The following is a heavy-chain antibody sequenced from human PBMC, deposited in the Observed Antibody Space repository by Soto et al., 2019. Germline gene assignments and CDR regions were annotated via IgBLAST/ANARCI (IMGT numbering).Heavy chain of an antibody. D-gene: IGHD1-26*01. V-gene: IGHV1-8*01. CDR3: AGGPAEGEGATYY. J-gene: IGHJ4*02. CDR1: GYTFTDYD. CDR2: MNPDNGNT. Sequence: QVQLVQSGAEVKKPGASVKVSCKASGYTFTDYDVNWVRQAPGQGLEWMGWMNPDNGNTGYAQKFQGRITMTRDTSIRTAYMDLSSLRPEDTAVYYGAGGPAEGEGATYYWGQGTLVTVSS.